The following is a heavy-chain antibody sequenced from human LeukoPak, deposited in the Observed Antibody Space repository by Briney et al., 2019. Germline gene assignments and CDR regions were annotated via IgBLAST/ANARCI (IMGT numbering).Heavy chain of an antibody. CDR3: ARLDELVHDFWYFDL. Sequence: PSETLSLTCAVSGGSFSGYYWSWIRQPPGKGLEWVGEMTRYGNTNYNPSLKSRVSLSVDTSKNQFTLKLTSVTAADTAVYYCARLDELVHDFWYFDLWGRGTLVTVSS. J-gene: IGHJ2*01. CDR1: GGSFSGYY. CDR2: MTRYGNT. D-gene: IGHD3/OR15-3a*01. V-gene: IGHV4-34*01.